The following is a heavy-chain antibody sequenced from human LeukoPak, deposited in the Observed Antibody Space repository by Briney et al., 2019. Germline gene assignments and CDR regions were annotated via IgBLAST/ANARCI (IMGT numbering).Heavy chain of an antibody. D-gene: IGHD3-16*01. CDR2: IWNAGTNT. Sequence: GGSLRLSCAASGFSFSTYGMHWVRQAPGKGLEWVALIWNAGTNTYYADSVKGRFTISRDNSKNTLYLQMDSLRAEDTAVYYCAGDTPPGGDYYFDYWGQGTLVIVSS. CDR3: AGDTPPGGDYYFDY. J-gene: IGHJ4*02. V-gene: IGHV3-33*01. CDR1: GFSFSTYG.